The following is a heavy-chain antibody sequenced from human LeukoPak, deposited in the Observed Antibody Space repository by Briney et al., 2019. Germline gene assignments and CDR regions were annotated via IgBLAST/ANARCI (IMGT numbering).Heavy chain of an antibody. J-gene: IGHJ4*02. V-gene: IGHV1-46*01. CDR3: ARDHHPEGRDGYKIGGYYFDY. CDR1: GYTFTSYY. CDR2: INPSGGST. Sequence: ASVKVSCKASGYTFTSYYMHWVRQAPGQGLEWMGVINPSGGSTSYAQKFQGRVTMTRDTSTSTVYMELSSLRSEDTAVYYCARDHHPEGRDGYKIGGYYFDYWGQGTLVTVS. D-gene: IGHD5-24*01.